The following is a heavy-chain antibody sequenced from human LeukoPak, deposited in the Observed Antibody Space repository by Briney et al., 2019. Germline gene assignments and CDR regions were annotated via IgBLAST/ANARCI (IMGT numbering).Heavy chain of an antibody. CDR1: GYTFTSYG. V-gene: IGHV1-18*01. J-gene: IGHJ6*02. CDR3: ARDLPFVVVVAAMEGSDYYYGMDV. Sequence: ASVKVSCKASGYTFTSYGISRVRQAPGQGLEWMGGISASNGNTNYAQKLQGRVTMTTDTSTTTAYMELRSLRSADTGVYYCARDLPFVVVVAAMEGSDYYYGMDVWGQGTTVTVSS. CDR2: ISASNGNT. D-gene: IGHD2-15*01.